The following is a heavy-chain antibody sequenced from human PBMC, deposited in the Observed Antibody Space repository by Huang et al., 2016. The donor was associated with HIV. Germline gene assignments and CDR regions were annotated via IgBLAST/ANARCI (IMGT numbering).Heavy chain of an antibody. CDR1: GGPLSGHY. V-gene: IGHV4-34*01. J-gene: IGHJ3*02. CDR3: ARSLMGEDPFDI. CDR2: VNPRGSA. D-gene: IGHD3-16*01. Sequence: QVRLHQWGTGLVRPSETLSLTCAVYGGPLSGHYWSGVRLPPGGALEWLGEVNPRGSANYNPSLRGRLSMSIDTSKKQFSLKLGSVTAADTALYYCARSLMGEDPFDIWGQGTLVTVSS.